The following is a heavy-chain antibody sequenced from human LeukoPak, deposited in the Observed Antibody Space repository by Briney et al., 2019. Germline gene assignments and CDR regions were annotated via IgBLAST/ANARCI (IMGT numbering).Heavy chain of an antibody. Sequence: GESLTLSCTGSGYIFTSYWIGWVRQMPGKGLEWMGIIYPGDSHTRYSPSFQGQVTISADKSISTAYLQWSSLKASDTAMYYCARWGFDSYGPFFDYWGQGTLVTVSS. CDR1: GYIFTSYW. CDR3: ARWGFDSYGPFFDY. D-gene: IGHD5-18*01. J-gene: IGHJ4*02. CDR2: IYPGDSHT. V-gene: IGHV5-51*03.